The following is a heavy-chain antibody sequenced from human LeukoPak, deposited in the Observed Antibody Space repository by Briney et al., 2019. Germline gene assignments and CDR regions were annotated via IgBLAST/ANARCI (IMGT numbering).Heavy chain of an antibody. Sequence: PSETLSLTCAVYGGSFSGYYWSWIRQPPGKGLEWIGEINHSGSTNYNPSLKSRVTISVDTSKNQFSLKLSSVTAADTAVYYCARDRREAKNGAFDIWGKGKRATVSS. V-gene: IGHV4-34*01. J-gene: IGHJ3*02. D-gene: IGHD2-8*01. CDR1: GGSFSGYY. CDR2: INHSGST. CDR3: ARDRREAKNGAFDI.